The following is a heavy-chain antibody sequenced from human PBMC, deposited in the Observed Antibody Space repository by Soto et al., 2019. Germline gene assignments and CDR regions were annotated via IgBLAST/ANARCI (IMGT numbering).Heavy chain of an antibody. D-gene: IGHD6-19*01. V-gene: IGHV3-23*01. Sequence: GGTLRLSCAASGFTFSSYAFSWVRQAPEKGLEWFSAISGSGGSTYYAGSVKGGSTISSDNSKHTLYLQMNSLRAEDTAVYYCAKEARLRIVVAGTGYWGQGTLVTVSS. CDR1: GFTFSSYA. J-gene: IGHJ4*02. CDR3: AKEARLRIVVAGTGY. CDR2: ISGSGGST.